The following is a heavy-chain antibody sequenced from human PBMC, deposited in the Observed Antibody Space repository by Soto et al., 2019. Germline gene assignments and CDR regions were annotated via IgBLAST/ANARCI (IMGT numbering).Heavy chain of an antibody. J-gene: IGHJ4*02. CDR2: IYYSGST. CDR3: ARDQTGDYFEY. CDR1: GGSISSYY. V-gene: IGHV4-59*12. Sequence: SETLSLTCTVSGGSISSYYWSWIRQPPGKGLEWIGEIYYSGSTNYNPSLKSRVTISVDKSKNQFSLKLSSVTAADTAVYYCARDQTGDYFEYWGQGALVTVSS.